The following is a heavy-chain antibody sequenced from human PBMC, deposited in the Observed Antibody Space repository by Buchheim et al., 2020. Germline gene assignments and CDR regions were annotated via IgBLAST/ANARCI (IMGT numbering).Heavy chain of an antibody. D-gene: IGHD4-23*01. V-gene: IGHV4-34*01. Sequence: QVQLQQWGAGLLKPSETLSLTCVVFGGSCSGYYWSWIRQPPGKGLEWIGEINHSGSTNYNPSLKRRVTISVDTAKDQVYLKLSSVTAADTAVYYCARGAETTVVTYNWFDPWGQGTL. CDR2: INHSGST. J-gene: IGHJ5*02. CDR1: GGSCSGYY. CDR3: ARGAETTVVTYNWFDP.